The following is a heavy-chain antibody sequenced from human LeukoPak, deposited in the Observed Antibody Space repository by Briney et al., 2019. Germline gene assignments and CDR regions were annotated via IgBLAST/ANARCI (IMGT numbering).Heavy chain of an antibody. CDR2: MNPNSGNT. CDR3: ARDRDYYDSSGYSADAFDI. V-gene: IGHV1-8*03. Sequence: ASVKVSCKASGYTFTSYDINWVRQATGQGLEWMGWMNPNSGNTGYAQKFQGRVTITADESTSTAYMELSSLRSEDTAVYYCARDRDYYDSSGYSADAFDIWGQGTMVTVSS. CDR1: GYTFTSYD. D-gene: IGHD3-22*01. J-gene: IGHJ3*02.